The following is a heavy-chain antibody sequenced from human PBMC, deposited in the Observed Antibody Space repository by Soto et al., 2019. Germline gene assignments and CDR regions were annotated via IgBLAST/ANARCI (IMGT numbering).Heavy chain of an antibody. V-gene: IGHV4-34*01. Sequence: QVQLQQWGAGLLKPSETLSLTCAVYGGSFSGYYWSWIRQPPGKGLEWIGKINHSGSTNYNPSLKSRVTISVDTSKNQFSLKLSSVTAADTAVYYCARIKFRATIAYWGQGTLVTVSS. CDR2: INHSGST. CDR3: ARIKFRATIAY. CDR1: GGSFSGYY. J-gene: IGHJ4*02.